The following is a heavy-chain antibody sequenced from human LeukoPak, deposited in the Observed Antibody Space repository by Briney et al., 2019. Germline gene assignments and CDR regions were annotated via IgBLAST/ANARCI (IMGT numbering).Heavy chain of an antibody. V-gene: IGHV4-39*01. J-gene: IGHJ4*02. Sequence: SETLSLTCTVSGGSISSSSYYWXWIRQPPGXGLEWIGXIYXSGSTYYNPSLKSRVTISVDTSKNQFSLKLSSVTAADTAVYYCASFAGTHFDYWGQGTLVTVSS. CDR2: IYXSGST. CDR3: ASFAGTHFDY. D-gene: IGHD6-13*01. CDR1: GGSISSSSYY.